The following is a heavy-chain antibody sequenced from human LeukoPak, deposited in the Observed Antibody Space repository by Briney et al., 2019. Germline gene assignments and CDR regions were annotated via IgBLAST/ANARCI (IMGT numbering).Heavy chain of an antibody. Sequence: PGGSLRLSCAASGFTFSSHWMGWVRQAPGKGLEWVANIKEDGSAEHYVDSVRGRFTISRDNAKNPLYLQMNSLRAEDTAVYYCARDAGYYVHDLWGQGTLVTVSS. CDR1: GFTFSSHW. D-gene: IGHD3-10*02. CDR2: IKEDGSAE. V-gene: IGHV3-7*01. J-gene: IGHJ5*02. CDR3: ARDAGYYVHDL.